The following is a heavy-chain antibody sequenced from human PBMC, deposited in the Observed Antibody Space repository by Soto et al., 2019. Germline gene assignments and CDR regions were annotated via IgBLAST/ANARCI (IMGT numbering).Heavy chain of an antibody. Sequence: QVQLQESGPGLVKPSETLSLTCTVSGGSISSYYWSWIRQPPGKGLEWIGYIYYSGRTNYNPSLKSRVTISVDTSKNQFSLKLSSVTAADTAVYYCARGGGFSGYDKMDVWGKGTTVTVSS. CDR1: GGSISSYY. J-gene: IGHJ6*03. CDR3: ARGGGFSGYDKMDV. V-gene: IGHV4-59*01. D-gene: IGHD1-26*01. CDR2: IYYSGRT.